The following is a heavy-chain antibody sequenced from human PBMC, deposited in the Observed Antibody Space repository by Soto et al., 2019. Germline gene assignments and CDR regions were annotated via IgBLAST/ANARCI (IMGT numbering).Heavy chain of an antibody. CDR2: IIPIFGTA. D-gene: IGHD2-15*01. CDR3: TTECWGRCNGYSQP. V-gene: IGHV1-69*13. J-gene: IGHJ1*01. CDR1: GGTFSSYA. Sequence: GASVKVSCKASGGTFSSYAISWVRQAPGQGLEWMGGIIPIFGTANYAQKFQGRVTITADEPTSKAYMELNSLKIEDTAVYYCTTECWGRCNGYSQPRGKGTLVPVSS.